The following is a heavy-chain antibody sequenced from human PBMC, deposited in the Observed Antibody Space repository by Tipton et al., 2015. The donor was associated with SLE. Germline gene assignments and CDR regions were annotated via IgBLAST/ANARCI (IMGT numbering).Heavy chain of an antibody. V-gene: IGHV3-21*01. CDR2: ISGTSAYI. Sequence: SLRLSCAASGFIFSSYTMNWVRQGPGRGLEWVSSISGTSAYIYDADSAKGRFTTSRDNAKKSLYLEMNSLRAEDTAVYYCATAIIAAPGTFDYWGQGTLVTVSS. D-gene: IGHD6-13*01. J-gene: IGHJ4*01. CDR1: GFIFSSYT. CDR3: ATAIIAAPGTFDY.